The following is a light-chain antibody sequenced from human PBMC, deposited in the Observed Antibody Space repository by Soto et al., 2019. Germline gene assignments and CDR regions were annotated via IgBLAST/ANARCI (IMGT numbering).Light chain of an antibody. V-gene: IGLV1-44*01. CDR3: EAWDDSLYGAV. Sequence: VLTQPPSASGTPGQRVTISCSGSSSNIGANPINWYQQLPGTAPKLLIYNNDQRPSGVPDRFSASKSGTSASLAISGLQSEDEADYYCEAWDDSLYGAVLGGGTKLTVL. CDR1: SSNIGANP. J-gene: IGLJ2*01. CDR2: NND.